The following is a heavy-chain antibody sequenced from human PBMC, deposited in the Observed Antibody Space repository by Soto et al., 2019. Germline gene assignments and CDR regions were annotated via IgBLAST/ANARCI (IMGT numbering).Heavy chain of an antibody. D-gene: IGHD6-19*01. CDR1: GDSLRGQS. J-gene: IGHJ6*02. CDR2: LDQSGGT. CDR3: AREDGYGWSGESLDV. V-gene: IGHV4-34*01. Sequence: TLSLTCAVVGDSLRGQSWNWIRQSPGKGLEWIGELDQSGGTNYNPSLKSRAIISDDTSKNQFSLTLTSVTAADTAVYYCAREDGYGWSGESLDVWGQGTTVTAP.